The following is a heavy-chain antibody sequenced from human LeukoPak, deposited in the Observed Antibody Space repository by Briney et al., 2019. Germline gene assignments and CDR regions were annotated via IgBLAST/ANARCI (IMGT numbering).Heavy chain of an antibody. CDR1: GYTFTGYY. D-gene: IGHD3-3*01. Sequence: ASVKVSCNASGYTFTGYYMHWGRQAPGQGLGWMGWINPNSGGTNYAQKFQGRVTMTRDTSISTAYMELSRLRSDDTAVYYCARDRVGGYDFWSGYSNYFDYWGQGTLVTVSS. CDR3: ARDRVGGYDFWSGYSNYFDY. J-gene: IGHJ4*02. V-gene: IGHV1-2*02. CDR2: INPNSGGT.